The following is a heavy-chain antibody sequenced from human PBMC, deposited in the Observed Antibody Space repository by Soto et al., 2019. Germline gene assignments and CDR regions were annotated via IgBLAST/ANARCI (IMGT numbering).Heavy chain of an antibody. J-gene: IGHJ6*02. CDR1: GYSFTRYW. D-gene: IGHD3-10*01. CDR2: IYPGDSDT. Sequence: PGESLKISCTGSGYSFTRYWIGRVRQMPGKGLEWMGIIYPGDSDTRYSPSFQGQVTISADKSISTAYLQWSSLKASDTAMYYCAGGGVRGVITRTRDYYGMDVWGQGTTVTVS. CDR3: AGGGVRGVITRTRDYYGMDV. V-gene: IGHV5-51*01.